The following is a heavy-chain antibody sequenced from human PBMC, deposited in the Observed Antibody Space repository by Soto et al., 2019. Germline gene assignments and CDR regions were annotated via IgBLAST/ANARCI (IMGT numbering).Heavy chain of an antibody. V-gene: IGHV3-23*01. J-gene: IGHJ4*02. Sequence: GGSLRLSWATSGFTFSNYAMNWFRQAPGKGLEWVSGISASGGSTYNADSVRGRFTISRDNSRNTLYLQMSSLRAEDTAKYYCAKACGGTCYFPVYWGQGSLVTVSS. CDR2: ISASGGST. CDR1: GFTFSNYA. D-gene: IGHD2-15*01. CDR3: AKACGGTCYFPVY.